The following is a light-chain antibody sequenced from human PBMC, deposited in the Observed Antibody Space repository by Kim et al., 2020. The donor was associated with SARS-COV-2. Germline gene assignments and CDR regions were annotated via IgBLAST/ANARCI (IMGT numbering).Light chain of an antibody. Sequence: SYELTQPPSVSVSPGQTASITCSGDKLGDKYACWYQQKPGQSPVLVIYQDSKRPSGIPERFSGSNSGNTATLTISGTQAMDEAVYYCQAWDSSTDVVFGG. CDR2: QDS. J-gene: IGLJ2*01. CDR1: KLGDKY. CDR3: QAWDSSTDVV. V-gene: IGLV3-1*01.